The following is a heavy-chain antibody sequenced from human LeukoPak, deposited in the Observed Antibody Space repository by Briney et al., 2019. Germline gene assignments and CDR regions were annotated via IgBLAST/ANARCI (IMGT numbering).Heavy chain of an antibody. J-gene: IGHJ3*02. D-gene: IGHD6-19*01. CDR3: ARRLAGVFDAFDI. Sequence: PSETLSLTCTVSGDSINSFYWSWPRQPPGKGLEWIGYIYTSGSTHYNPSLKSRVTISADTSKNQFSLKLSSVTAADTAVYYCARRLAGVFDAFDIWGQGTMVTVSS. CDR1: GDSINSFY. V-gene: IGHV4-4*09. CDR2: IYTSGST.